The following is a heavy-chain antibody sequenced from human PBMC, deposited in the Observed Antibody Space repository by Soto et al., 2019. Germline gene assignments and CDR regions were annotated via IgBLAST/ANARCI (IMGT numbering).Heavy chain of an antibody. CDR3: ARGCSGGSCYSIWFDY. Sequence: EGQLVESGGGVVQPGGSLRLSCAASGFTFSSYWMTWVRQAPGKGLEWVANIKQDGSEKYYVDSVKGRFTISRDNAKNSLYLQMNSLRAEDTAVYYCARGCSGGSCYSIWFDYWGQGTLVTVSS. V-gene: IGHV3-7*03. J-gene: IGHJ4*02. D-gene: IGHD2-15*01. CDR1: GFTFSSYW. CDR2: IKQDGSEK.